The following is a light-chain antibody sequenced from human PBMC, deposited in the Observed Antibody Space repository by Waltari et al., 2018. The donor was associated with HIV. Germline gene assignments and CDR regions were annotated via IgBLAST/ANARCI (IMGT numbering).Light chain of an antibody. J-gene: IGLJ3*02. Sequence: QSVLTQPPSASGTPGHRVTISCSGSSSNIGSNFVYWYQQLPGAAPKLLTYRNNQRPSGVPDRVSGSKSGTSASLAISGLRSEDEADYYCAAWDDSLREVFGGGTKLTVL. CDR1: SSNIGSNF. V-gene: IGLV1-47*01. CDR3: AAWDDSLREV. CDR2: RNN.